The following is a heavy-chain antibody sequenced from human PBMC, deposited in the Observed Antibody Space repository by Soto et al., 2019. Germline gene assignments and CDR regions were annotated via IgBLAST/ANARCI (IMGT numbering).Heavy chain of an antibody. J-gene: IGHJ5*02. D-gene: IGHD3-16*01. CDR2: INAGNGNT. Sequence: QVQLVQSEAEVKKPGASVKVSCKASGYTFTSYAMHWVRQAPGQRLEWMGWINAGNGNTKYSQKFQGRVTNTRDTSASTAYMELSSLRSEDTAVYYCARGYGGPIGWFDPWGQGTLVTVSS. CDR1: GYTFTSYA. CDR3: ARGYGGPIGWFDP. V-gene: IGHV1-3*01.